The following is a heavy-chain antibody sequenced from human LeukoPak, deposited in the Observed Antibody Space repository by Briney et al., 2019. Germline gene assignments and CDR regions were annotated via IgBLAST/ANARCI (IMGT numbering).Heavy chain of an antibody. CDR1: GGTFSSYA. D-gene: IGHD6-13*01. CDR3: AKGIAAAGTTSFDY. V-gene: IGHV1-69*05. CDR2: IIPIFGTA. Sequence: SVKVSCKASGGTFSSYAISWVRQAPGQGLEWMGGIIPIFGTANYAQKFEGRVTITTDESTSTAYMELSSLRSEDTAVYYCAKGIAAAGTTSFDYWGQGTLVTVSS. J-gene: IGHJ4*02.